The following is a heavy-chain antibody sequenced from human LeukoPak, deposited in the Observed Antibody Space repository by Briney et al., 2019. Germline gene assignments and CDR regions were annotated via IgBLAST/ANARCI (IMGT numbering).Heavy chain of an antibody. D-gene: IGHD5-24*01. CDR3: ARVGGYNSLFDY. J-gene: IGHJ4*02. CDR2: IYSGGST. V-gene: IGHV3-66*01. CDR1: GFTVSSNY. Sequence: GGSLRLSCAASGFTVSSNYMSWVRQAPGKGLEWVSIIYSGGSTYYADSVKGRFTISRDNSQNTLYLQMNSLRAEDTAVYYCARVGGYNSLFDYWGQGALVTVPS.